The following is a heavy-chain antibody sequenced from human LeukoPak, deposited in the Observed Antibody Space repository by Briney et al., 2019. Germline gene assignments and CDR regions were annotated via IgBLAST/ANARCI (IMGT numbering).Heavy chain of an antibody. D-gene: IGHD1-26*01. V-gene: IGHV1-3*01. Sequence: XXGXTFXXYSMHXVRQAPGQXLEWMGWINAGNGNTKFSQKFQGRVTITRDTSASTAYMELSSLRSEDTAVYYCARFLGGSYGMDVWGQGTTVTVSS. J-gene: IGHJ6*02. CDR1: GXTFXXYS. CDR3: ARFLGGSYGMDV. CDR2: INAGNGNT.